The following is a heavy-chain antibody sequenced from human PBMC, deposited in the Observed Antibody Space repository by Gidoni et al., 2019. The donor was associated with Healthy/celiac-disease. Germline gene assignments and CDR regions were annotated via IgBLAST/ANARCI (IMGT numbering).Heavy chain of an antibody. CDR3: ARDRGDFHGIDF. D-gene: IGHD2-21*01. J-gene: IGHJ6*02. V-gene: IGHV3-48*03. CDR2: ISSSGSTI. Sequence: EVQLVESGGGLVQPGGARRLSCAASGFPFRSYEMNWVRQAPGKGLEWVSYISSSGSTIYYADSVKGRFTISRDNAKNSLYLQMTSLRAEDTAVYYCARDRGDFHGIDFWGQGTTVTVSS. CDR1: GFPFRSYE.